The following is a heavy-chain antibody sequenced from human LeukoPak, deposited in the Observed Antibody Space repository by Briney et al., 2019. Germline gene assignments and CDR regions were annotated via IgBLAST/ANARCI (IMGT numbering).Heavy chain of an antibody. D-gene: IGHD3-16*01. V-gene: IGHV3-23*01. CDR1: GFTFSSYA. J-gene: IGHJ4*02. Sequence: GGSLRLSCAASGFTFSSYAMGWVRQAPGKGLEWVSGISGSGGSTYHADSVKGRFTISRDNSKDTLFLQMNSLRAEDTAVYYCAKHEPGGVIVPFDFWGQGTLVTVSA. CDR3: AKHEPGGVIVPFDF. CDR2: ISGSGGST.